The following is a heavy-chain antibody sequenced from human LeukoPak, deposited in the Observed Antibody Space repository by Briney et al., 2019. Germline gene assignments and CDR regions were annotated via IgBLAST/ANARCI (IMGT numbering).Heavy chain of an antibody. CDR2: IYYSGST. CDR1: GGSISSYY. J-gene: IGHJ4*02. V-gene: IGHV4-39*01. CDR3: ARHVGGKDFDY. Sequence: SETLSLTCTVSGGSISSYYWSWIRQPPGKGLEWIGSIYYSGSTYYNPSLKSRVTISVDTSKNQFSLKLSSVTAADTAVYYCARHVGGKDFDYWGQGTLVTVTS. D-gene: IGHD4-23*01.